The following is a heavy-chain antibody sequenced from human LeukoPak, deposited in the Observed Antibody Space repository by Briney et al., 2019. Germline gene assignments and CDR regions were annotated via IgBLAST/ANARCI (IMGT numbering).Heavy chain of an antibody. CDR1: GFTIRTYW. D-gene: IGHD1-26*01. Sequence: GGSLRLSCAASGFTIRTYWMAWIRQAPGKGLEWVANMRGDESARHQADSVKGRFTISRDNAHNSVYLQMSSLRGEDTAVYYCARDVVGRLDYWGQGTLVTVSS. V-gene: IGHV3-7*01. CDR2: MRGDESAR. J-gene: IGHJ4*02. CDR3: ARDVVGRLDY.